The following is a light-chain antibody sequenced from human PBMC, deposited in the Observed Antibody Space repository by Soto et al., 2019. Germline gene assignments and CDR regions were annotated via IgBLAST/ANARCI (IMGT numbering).Light chain of an antibody. CDR3: QHGNSFPFT. J-gene: IGKJ3*01. CDR2: AAS. Sequence: DIQMTQSPSSVSASVGDRVSITFRASQGISNWLAWYQQKPGRAPKLLIYAASSLQSGVSSRFSGSGSGTDFTLTISSLQPEDFATYYCQHGNSFPFTFGPGTKVDIK. CDR1: QGISNW. V-gene: IGKV1D-12*01.